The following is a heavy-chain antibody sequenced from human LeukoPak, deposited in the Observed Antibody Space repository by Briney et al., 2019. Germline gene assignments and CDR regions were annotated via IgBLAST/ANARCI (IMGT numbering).Heavy chain of an antibody. Sequence: PGGSLRLSCAASGFTFSTYAMSWVRRAPGKGLEWVSAISGSGGSTYYAASVKGRFTISRDNSRNTLSLQINSLRAEDTAVYYCAKDDHGGSGWRDYYDYWGQGTLVTVSS. D-gene: IGHD6-19*01. CDR2: ISGSGGST. CDR1: GFTFSTYA. V-gene: IGHV3-23*01. J-gene: IGHJ4*02. CDR3: AKDDHGGSGWRDYYDY.